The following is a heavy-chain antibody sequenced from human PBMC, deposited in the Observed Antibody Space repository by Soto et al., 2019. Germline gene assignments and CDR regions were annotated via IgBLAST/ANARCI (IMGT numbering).Heavy chain of an antibody. CDR2: INAGNGNA. CDR3: ARGVLLDWFDP. CDR1: GYTFTSYA. Sequence: ASVKVSCKASGYTFTSYAMHWVRQAPGQRLEWMGWINAGNGNAKYSQKFQGRVTITRDTSASTAYMELSSLRSEDTAVYYCARGVLLDWFDPWGQGTLVTVSS. D-gene: IGHD3-10*01. V-gene: IGHV1-3*01. J-gene: IGHJ5*02.